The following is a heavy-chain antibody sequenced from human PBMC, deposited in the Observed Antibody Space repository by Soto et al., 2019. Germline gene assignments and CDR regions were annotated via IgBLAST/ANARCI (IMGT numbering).Heavy chain of an antibody. V-gene: IGHV1-18*01. Sequence: QVQRVQSGAEVKKPGASVKVSCKASGYTFTSYGISWVRQAPGQGLEWMGWISAYNGNTNYAQKLQGRVTMTTDTSTSTAYMELRSLRSDDTAVYYCARTNYDFWSGSGVGMDVWGQGTTVTVSS. CDR3: ARTNYDFWSGSGVGMDV. CDR2: ISAYNGNT. J-gene: IGHJ6*02. D-gene: IGHD3-3*01. CDR1: GYTFTSYG.